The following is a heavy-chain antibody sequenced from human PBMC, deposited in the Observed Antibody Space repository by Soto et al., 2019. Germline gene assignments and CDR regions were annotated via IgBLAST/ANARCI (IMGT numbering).Heavy chain of an antibody. J-gene: IGHJ6*02. V-gene: IGHV1-69*13. CDR3: AKVRYSSPMGYYYGMDV. CDR2: ITPIFGTA. Sequence: GASVKVSCKASRVAFSKFIVTWVRQAPGLGLEWVGGITPIFGTANYAQKFQGRVTITADESTSTSYMEVNNLRSGDTAVYYCAKVRYSSPMGYYYGMDVWGQGTTVTVSS. CDR1: RVAFSKFI. D-gene: IGHD6-19*01.